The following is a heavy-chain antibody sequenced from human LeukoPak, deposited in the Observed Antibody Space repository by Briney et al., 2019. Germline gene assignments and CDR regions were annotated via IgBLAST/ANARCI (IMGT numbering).Heavy chain of an antibody. CDR1: GFTFSSYS. CDR2: IKHDGSEK. V-gene: IGHV3-7*05. D-gene: IGHD2-8*01. Sequence: GGSLRLSCAASGFTFSSYSMSWVRQAPGKGLEWVANIKHDGSEKHSVDSVKGRFTISRDNAKNSLYLQMDSLRAEDTAVYYCARDCSNGVCSTYQTFDILGQGTVVTVSS. CDR3: ARDCSNGVCSTYQTFDI. J-gene: IGHJ3*02.